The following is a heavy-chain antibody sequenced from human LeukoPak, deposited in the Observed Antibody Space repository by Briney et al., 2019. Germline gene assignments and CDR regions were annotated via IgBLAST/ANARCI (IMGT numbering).Heavy chain of an antibody. CDR2: IRYDGNNK. Sequence: GGSLRLSCGASGFTFSNYGMLWVRQAPGKGLDWVAFIRYDGNNKLYADSVKGRFTISRDNSKNTLYLHINSLRAEGTAVYYCVKDNPLDYWGQGTLVSVSS. CDR1: GFTFSNYG. J-gene: IGHJ4*02. CDR3: VKDNPLDY. V-gene: IGHV3-30*02. D-gene: IGHD1-14*01.